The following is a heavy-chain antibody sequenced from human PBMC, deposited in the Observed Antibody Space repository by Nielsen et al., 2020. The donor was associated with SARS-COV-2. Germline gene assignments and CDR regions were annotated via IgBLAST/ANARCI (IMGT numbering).Heavy chain of an antibody. CDR1: GFTVSSNY. CDR2: IYSGGST. V-gene: IGHV3-53*04. CDR3: ARGTLSPVTTGDY. J-gene: IGHJ4*02. D-gene: IGHD4-17*01. Sequence: GESLKISCAASGFTVSSNYMSWVRQAPGKRLEWVSAIYSGGSTYYADSVKGRFTISRHNSKNTLYLQMNSLRAEDTAVYYCARGTLSPVTTGDYWGQGTLVTVSS.